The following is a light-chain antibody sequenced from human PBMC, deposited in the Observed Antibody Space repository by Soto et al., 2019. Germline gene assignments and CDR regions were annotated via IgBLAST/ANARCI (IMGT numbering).Light chain of an antibody. Sequence: QSVLTQPASVSGSPGQSITISCTGTSSNVGGYNYVSWYQQHPGKAPKLMIYDVSNRPSGVPNRFSGSKSGNTASLTISGLRAEDEADYYCSSYTNSSTQVFGTGTKVTVL. CDR3: SSYTNSSTQV. CDR1: SSNVGGYNY. CDR2: DVS. J-gene: IGLJ1*01. V-gene: IGLV2-14*01.